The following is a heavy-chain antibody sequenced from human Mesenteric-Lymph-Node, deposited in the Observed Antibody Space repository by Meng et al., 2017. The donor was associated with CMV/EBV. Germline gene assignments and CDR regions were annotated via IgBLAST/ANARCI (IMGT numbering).Heavy chain of an antibody. CDR2: VYYKGST. J-gene: IGHJ5*02. CDR1: GGSINNYY. D-gene: IGHD6-25*01. V-gene: IGHV4-59*12. Sequence: SETLSLTCNVSGGSINNYYWSWIRQPPGKGLEWIGYVYYKGSTHYNPSLKSRVTISVDTSKNQFSLKLTSVIAADTAVYYCVRGTRSSGWGNWLDPWGHGTLVTVSS. CDR3: VRGTRSSGWGNWLDP.